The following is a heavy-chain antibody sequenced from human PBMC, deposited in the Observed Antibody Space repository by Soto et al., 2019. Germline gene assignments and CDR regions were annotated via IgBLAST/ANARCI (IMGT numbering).Heavy chain of an antibody. D-gene: IGHD3-9*01. V-gene: IGHV3-74*01. CDR3: IKVLTRGVGVPRFYFDS. CDR1: GFTSSNDW. J-gene: IGHJ4*02. CDR2: INADGGST. Sequence: GGSLRPSSAASGFTSSNDWMHWVRQAPGKGLEWVSRINADGGSTHYADSVRGRFTISRDNAKNTLFLQLNSLRVEDTAIYYCIKVLTRGVGVPRFYFDSWGQGTLVTVSS.